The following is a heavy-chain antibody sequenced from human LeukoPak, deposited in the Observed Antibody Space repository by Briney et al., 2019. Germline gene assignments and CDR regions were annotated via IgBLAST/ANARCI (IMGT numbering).Heavy chain of an antibody. Sequence: ASAKVSCKASGYTFTTYDITWVRQATGQGLEWMGWMNPDSGDAAYAQKFQGRVAMTRDTSISTAYMELSSLGSEDTAVYYCARGLGDYYDTSGYYYAVPAHWGQGTLVTVSS. CDR3: ARGLGDYYDTSGYYYAVPAH. J-gene: IGHJ4*02. CDR1: GYTFTTYD. CDR2: MNPDSGDA. D-gene: IGHD3-22*01. V-gene: IGHV1-8*01.